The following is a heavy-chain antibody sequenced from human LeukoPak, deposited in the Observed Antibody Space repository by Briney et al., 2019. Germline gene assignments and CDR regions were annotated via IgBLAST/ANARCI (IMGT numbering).Heavy chain of an antibody. Sequence: GRSLRLSCAASGFIFSSYGMHWVRQAPGKGLEWVAVIWYDGSNKYYADSVKGRFTISRDNSKNKLYLQMNSLRAEDTAVYYCARNCGRAGYNPLDYWGQGTLVTVSS. D-gene: IGHD5-24*01. CDR1: GFIFSSYG. J-gene: IGHJ4*02. V-gene: IGHV3-33*01. CDR2: IWYDGSNK. CDR3: ARNCGRAGYNPLDY.